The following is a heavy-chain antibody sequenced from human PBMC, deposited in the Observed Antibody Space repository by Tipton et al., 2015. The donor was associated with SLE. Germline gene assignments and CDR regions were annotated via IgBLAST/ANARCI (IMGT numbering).Heavy chain of an antibody. J-gene: IGHJ4*02. CDR3: ESGGTAAAVY. V-gene: IGHV4-34*01. D-gene: IGHD6-13*01. CDR1: GGSFSGYY. CDR2: INHSGST. Sequence: TLSLTCAVYGGSFSGYYWSWIRQPPGKGLEWIGEINHSGSTNYNPSLKSRVTISVDTSKNQFSLKLSSVTAADTAVYYCESGGTAAAVYWGQGTLVTVSS.